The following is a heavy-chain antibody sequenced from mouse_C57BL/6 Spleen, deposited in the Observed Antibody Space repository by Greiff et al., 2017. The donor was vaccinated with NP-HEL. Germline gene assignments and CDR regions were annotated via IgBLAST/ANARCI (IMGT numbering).Heavy chain of an antibody. D-gene: IGHD1-1*01. CDR2: IHPNSGST. Sequence: QVQLQQPGAELVKPGASVKLSCKASGYTFTSYWMHWVKQRPGQGLEWIGMIHPNSGSTNYNEKFKSKATLTVDKSSSTAYMQLSSLTSEDSAVYYCARYSPAPNYYGSSSYFDYWGQGTTLTVSS. CDR1: GYTFTSYW. J-gene: IGHJ2*01. CDR3: ARYSPAPNYYGSSSYFDY. V-gene: IGHV1-64*01.